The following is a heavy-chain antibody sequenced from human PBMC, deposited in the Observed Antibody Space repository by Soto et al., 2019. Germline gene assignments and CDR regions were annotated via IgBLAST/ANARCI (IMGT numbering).Heavy chain of an antibody. CDR1: GGSVSSGSYY. V-gene: IGHV4-61*01. CDR3: ARMWLGEFDDY. Sequence: PSETLSLTCTVSGGSVSSGSYYWSWIRQPPGKGLEWIGYIYYSGSTNYNPSLKSRVTISVDTSKNQFSLKLSSVTAADTAVYYCARMWLGEFDDYWGQGTLVPVYS. D-gene: IGHD3-10*01. CDR2: IYYSGST. J-gene: IGHJ4*02.